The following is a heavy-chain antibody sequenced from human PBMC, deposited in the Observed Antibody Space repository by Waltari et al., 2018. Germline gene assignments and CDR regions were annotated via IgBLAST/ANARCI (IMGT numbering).Heavy chain of an antibody. CDR3: ARWRGYYYMDV. J-gene: IGHJ6*03. CDR1: GGSFSGYY. V-gene: IGHV4-34*01. Sequence: QVQLQQWAAGLLMPSETLSLTCAVYGGSFSGYYWSWSRPPPGKGLEWIGVINHSGSNNYHPSLKSRVTISVDTSKNQFSLKLSSVTAADTAVYYCARWRGYYYMDVWGKGTTVTVSS. CDR2: INHSGSN.